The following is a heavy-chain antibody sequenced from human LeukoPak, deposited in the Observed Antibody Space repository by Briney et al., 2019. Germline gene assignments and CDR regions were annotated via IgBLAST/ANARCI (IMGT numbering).Heavy chain of an antibody. CDR1: GFTVSSNY. CDR2: IYSGGST. CDR3: ARDFNWNGDAAFDI. J-gene: IGHJ3*02. Sequence: GGSLRLSCAASGFTVSSNYMSWVRQAPGKGLEWVSVIYSGGSTYYAVSVKGRFTISRDNSKNTLYLQMNSLRAEDTAVYYCARDFNWNGDAAFDIWGQGTMVTVSS. D-gene: IGHD1-20*01. V-gene: IGHV3-66*02.